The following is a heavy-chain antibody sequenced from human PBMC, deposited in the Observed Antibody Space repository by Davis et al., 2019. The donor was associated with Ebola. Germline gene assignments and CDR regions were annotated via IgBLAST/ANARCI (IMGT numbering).Heavy chain of an antibody. J-gene: IGHJ4*02. CDR1: GFTFSSYD. CDR3: GKADCGGDCRVVDY. V-gene: IGHV3-13*01. Sequence: GESLKISCAASGFTFSSYDMHWVRQPTGKGLEWVSAIGTAGDTYYADSVKGRFTISRDNSKNSLYLQMNSLRTEDTALYYCGKADCGGDCRVVDYWGQGTLVTVSS. CDR2: IGTAGDT. D-gene: IGHD2-21*02.